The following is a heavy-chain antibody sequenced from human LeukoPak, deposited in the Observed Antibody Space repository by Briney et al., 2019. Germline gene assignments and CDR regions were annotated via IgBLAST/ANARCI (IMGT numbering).Heavy chain of an antibody. CDR2: IYHSGST. Sequence: SETLSLTCTVSGGSISSGGYYWSWIRQPPGKGLEWIGYIYHSGSTYYNPSLKSRVTISVDRSKNQFSLKLSSVTAADTAVYYCAREEWFDPWGQGTLVTVFS. CDR3: AREEWFDP. J-gene: IGHJ5*02. V-gene: IGHV4-30-2*01. CDR1: GGSISSGGYY.